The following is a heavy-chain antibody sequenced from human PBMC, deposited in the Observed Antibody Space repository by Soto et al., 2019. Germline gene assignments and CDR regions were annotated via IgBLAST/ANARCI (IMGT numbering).Heavy chain of an antibody. V-gene: IGHV1-18*04. Sequence: QVQLVQSGAEVKKPGASVKVSCKASGYTFTSYGISWVRQAPGQGLEWMGWISAYNGNTNYAQKLQGRGTMTTDTSTSTAYRELRSLRSDDTAVYYCARTVGSPGSALDYFDYWGQGTLVTVSS. D-gene: IGHD1-26*01. CDR3: ARTVGSPGSALDYFDY. J-gene: IGHJ4*02. CDR1: GYTFTSYG. CDR2: ISAYNGNT.